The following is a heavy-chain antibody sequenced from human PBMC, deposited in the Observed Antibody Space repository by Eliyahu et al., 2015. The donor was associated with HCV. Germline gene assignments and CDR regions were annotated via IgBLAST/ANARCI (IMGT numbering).Heavy chain of an antibody. CDR3: ARGTTIAGPQDVPQRRMDV. Sequence: QVQLVQSGAEVKKPGSSVKVSCKASGGTFSSYAISWVRQAPGQGLEWMGGIIPIFGTANYAQKFQGRVTITADESTSTAYMELSSLRSEDTAVYYCARGTTIAGPQDVPQRRMDVWGQGTTVTVSS. D-gene: IGHD2-2*01. CDR1: GGTFSSYA. J-gene: IGHJ6*02. V-gene: IGHV1-69*01. CDR2: IIPIFGTA.